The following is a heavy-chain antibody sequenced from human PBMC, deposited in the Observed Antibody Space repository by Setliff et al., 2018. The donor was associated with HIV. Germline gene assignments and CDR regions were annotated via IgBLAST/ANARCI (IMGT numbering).Heavy chain of an antibody. CDR2: INPSGDST. V-gene: IGHV1-46*01. Sequence: ASVKVSCKASQNTFTNYYMHWVRQAPGQGLEWMGIINPSGDSTIYAQMFQGKVTMTRDTSTSTVYMELSSLRSEDTAVYYCARDLHTFMVNSYHYYMDVWGKGTTVTVSS. D-gene: IGHD5-18*01. CDR3: ARDLHTFMVNSYHYYMDV. J-gene: IGHJ6*03. CDR1: QNTFTNYY.